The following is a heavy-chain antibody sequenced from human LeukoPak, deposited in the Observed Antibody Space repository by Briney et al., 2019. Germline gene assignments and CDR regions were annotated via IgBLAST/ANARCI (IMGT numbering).Heavy chain of an antibody. Sequence: GGSLRLSCTASGFTFGDYAMSWFRQAPGKGLEWVGFIRSKAYGGNTEYAASVQGRFTISRDDSKSIAYLQMNSLKTEDTAVYYCTREGYCDYGPDYYYYYYMDVWGKGSTVTVSS. V-gene: IGHV3-49*03. CDR1: GFTFGDYA. D-gene: IGHD4-17*01. J-gene: IGHJ6*03. CDR3: TREGYCDYGPDYYYYYYMDV. CDR2: IRSKAYGGNT.